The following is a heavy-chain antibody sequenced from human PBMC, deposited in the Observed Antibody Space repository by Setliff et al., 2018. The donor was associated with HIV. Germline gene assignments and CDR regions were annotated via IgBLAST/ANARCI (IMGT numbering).Heavy chain of an antibody. D-gene: IGHD7-27*01. Sequence: KVSCKGSGYAFVTYAMHWVRQAPGQRLEWMGWINAGTGDIEYSQKFQGRVTITRDRSANTVYMELIRLTSADTAVYYCARGPDVLTGESAFDIWGQGTTVTVSS. J-gene: IGHJ3*02. CDR1: GYAFVTYA. CDR3: ARGPDVLTGESAFDI. CDR2: INAGTGDI. V-gene: IGHV1-3*01.